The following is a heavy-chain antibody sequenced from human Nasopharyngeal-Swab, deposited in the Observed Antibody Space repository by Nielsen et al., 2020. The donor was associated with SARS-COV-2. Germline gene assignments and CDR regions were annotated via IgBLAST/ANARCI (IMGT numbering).Heavy chain of an antibody. J-gene: IGHJ4*02. CDR3: AKRSGTYQYYFDC. Sequence: WIRQPPGKGLEWVSTISDSVGTTYYADSVKGRFTISRDNSRNTLYLQMNSLRAEDTAVYYCAKRSGTYQYYFDCWGQGTLVTVSS. D-gene: IGHD1-26*01. V-gene: IGHV3-23*01. CDR2: ISDSVGTT.